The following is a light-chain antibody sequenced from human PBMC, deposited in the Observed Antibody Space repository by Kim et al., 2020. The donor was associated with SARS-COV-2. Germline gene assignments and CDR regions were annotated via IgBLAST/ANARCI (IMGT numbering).Light chain of an antibody. V-gene: IGLV1-44*01. CDR1: SSNIGSNT. Sequence: GQRVTISCSGSSSNIGSNTVTWYQQLPGAAPKVVIYSSNQRPSGVPDRFSGSESGTSASLAISGLQSEDEADYYCAAWDDSLKGVVFGGGTQLTVL. J-gene: IGLJ2*01. CDR3: AAWDDSLKGVV. CDR2: SSN.